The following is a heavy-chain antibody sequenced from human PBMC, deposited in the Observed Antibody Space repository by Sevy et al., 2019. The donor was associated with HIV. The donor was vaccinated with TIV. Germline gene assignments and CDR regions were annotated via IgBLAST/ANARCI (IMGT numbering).Heavy chain of an antibody. CDR3: ARPRGSDNAFDI. CDR2: IYYSGST. D-gene: IGHD3-16*01. V-gene: IGHV4-59*01. CDR1: GGSISSYY. J-gene: IGHJ3*02. Sequence: SETLSLTCTVSGGSISSYYWSWIRQPPGKGLEWIGYIYYSGSTKYNPSLKSRVTISVDTSKNQFSLKLSSVTAADTAVYYCARPRGSDNAFDIWGQGTMVTVSS.